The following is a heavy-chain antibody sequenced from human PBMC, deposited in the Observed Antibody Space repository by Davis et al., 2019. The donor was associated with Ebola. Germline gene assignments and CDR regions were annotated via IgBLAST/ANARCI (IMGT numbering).Heavy chain of an antibody. CDR3: ARGYWYFDL. CDR1: GYGFTSYW. Sequence: KVSCKGSGYGFTSYWIGWVRQMPGKGLEWMGIIYPGYSDTRYSPSFQGQVTISADKSIGTAYLQWSSLKASDTAMYYCARGYWYFDLWGRGTLVTVSS. V-gene: IGHV5-51*01. J-gene: IGHJ2*01. CDR2: IYPGYSDT.